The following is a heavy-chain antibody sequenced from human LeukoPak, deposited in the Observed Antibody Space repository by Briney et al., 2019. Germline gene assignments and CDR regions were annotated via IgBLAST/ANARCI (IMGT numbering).Heavy chain of an antibody. CDR2: ISYDGSNK. V-gene: IGHV3-30-3*01. CDR3: ARDNYGGDY. CDR1: GFTFSTYA. J-gene: IGHJ4*02. D-gene: IGHD4-23*01. Sequence: GGSLRLSCAASGFTFSTYAMHWVRQAPGKGLEWVAVISYDGSNKYYADSVKGRFTISRDNPENTLFLQMSSLKPEDTALYYCARDNYGGDYWGQGTLVTVSS.